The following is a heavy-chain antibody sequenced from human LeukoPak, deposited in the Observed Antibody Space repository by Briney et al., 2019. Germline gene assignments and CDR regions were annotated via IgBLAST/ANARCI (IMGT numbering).Heavy chain of an antibody. J-gene: IGHJ3*02. V-gene: IGHV4-30-4*01. D-gene: IGHD3-22*01. CDR1: GGSISSGDYY. CDR2: IYYSGST. Sequence: SETLSLTCTVSGGSISSGDYYWSWIRQPPGKGLEWIGYIYYSGSTYYNPSLKSRVTISVDTSKNQFSLKLSSVTAADTAVYYCARGGRYYDSSGLNAFDIWGQGTMVTVSS. CDR3: ARGGRYYDSSGLNAFDI.